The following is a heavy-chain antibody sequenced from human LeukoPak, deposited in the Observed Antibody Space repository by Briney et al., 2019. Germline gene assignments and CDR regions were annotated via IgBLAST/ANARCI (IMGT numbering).Heavy chain of an antibody. CDR1: GDSVSSDRVT. Sequence: SQTLSLTCAISGDSVSSDRVTWNWIRQSPSRGLAWLGRTYYRSKWYNDYADFVSGRITVNADTSKNQFSLRLSSVTAADTAVYYCARERGHQIVPPTWIHNGGFDFWGQGTLVTVSS. D-gene: IGHD2-8*01. J-gene: IGHJ4*02. CDR2: TYYRSKWYN. V-gene: IGHV6-1*01. CDR3: ARERGHQIVPPTWIHNGGFDF.